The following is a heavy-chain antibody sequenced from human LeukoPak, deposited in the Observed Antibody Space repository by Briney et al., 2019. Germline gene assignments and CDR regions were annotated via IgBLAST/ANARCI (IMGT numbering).Heavy chain of an antibody. Sequence: GGSLRLSCAASGFTFSSYWMHWVRQAPGKGLVWVSRINTDGSSTSYADSVKGRFTISRDNAKNTLYLQMNSLRAEDTAVYYCARRGIAARTFDYWGXGTLVTVSS. CDR3: ARRGIAARTFDY. J-gene: IGHJ4*02. D-gene: IGHD6-6*01. V-gene: IGHV3-74*01. CDR1: GFTFSSYW. CDR2: INTDGSST.